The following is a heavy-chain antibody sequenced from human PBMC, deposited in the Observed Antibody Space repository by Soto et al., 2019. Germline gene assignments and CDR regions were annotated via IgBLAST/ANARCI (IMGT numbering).Heavy chain of an antibody. D-gene: IGHD3-22*01. CDR2: IYHSGST. CDR3: ARGNYYDSSGYYDL. V-gene: IGHV4-4*02. Sequence: SETLSLTCAVSGDSISRSYWLCWVRQLPGKGLEWIGEIYHSGSTYYNPSLKSRVTISVDRSKNQFSLKLSSVTAADTAVYYCARGNYYDSSGYYDLWGQGTLVTVSS. CDR1: GDSISRSYW. J-gene: IGHJ5*02.